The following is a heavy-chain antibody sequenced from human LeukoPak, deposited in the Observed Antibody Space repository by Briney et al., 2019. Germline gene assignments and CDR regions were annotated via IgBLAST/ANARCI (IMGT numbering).Heavy chain of an antibody. J-gene: IGHJ5*02. Sequence: SETLSLTCTVSGDSMSSSHYCWGWIRQPPGKGLEWIGSIYYSGSTYYNPSLKSRGTMSVDTSKKQFSLKLSSVTAADTAVYYCARHAVEAASRWFDPWGQGTLVTVSS. V-gene: IGHV4-39*01. CDR1: GDSMSSSHYC. CDR3: ARHAVEAASRWFDP. CDR2: IYYSGST. D-gene: IGHD1-1*01.